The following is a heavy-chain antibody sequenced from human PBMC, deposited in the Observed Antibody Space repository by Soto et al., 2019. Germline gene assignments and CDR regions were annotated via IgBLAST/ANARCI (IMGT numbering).Heavy chain of an antibody. V-gene: IGHV3-11*06. CDR3: VRGGGGGQFDY. D-gene: IGHD2-21*01. J-gene: IGHJ4*02. CDR2: ISINSNHK. CDR1: GFTFSDFY. Sequence: GGSLRLSCAASGFTFSDFYMTWVRQAPGKGLEWLSYISINSNHKEYGDSVKGRHTISRDNAKNSLYLQMNSLRADDTAVYYCVRGGGGGQFDYWGQGTLVTVSS.